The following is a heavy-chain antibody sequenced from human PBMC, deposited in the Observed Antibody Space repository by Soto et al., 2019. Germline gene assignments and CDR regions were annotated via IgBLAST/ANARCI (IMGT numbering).Heavy chain of an antibody. J-gene: IGHJ3*01. CDR2: INRDGGED. V-gene: IGHV3-7*05. Sequence: DVQLMESGGGLVQPGGSLRLSCAASGFTFRNYWMTWVRQAPGKGLEWVANINRDGGEDHAVDSVKGRFSVFRENAKESRYQEMNSIKCEDKAGCYCARDAIYRYSGLYYDVLDVWGQGSMVTVSS. D-gene: IGHD3-16*02. CDR1: GFTFRNYW. CDR3: ARDAIYRYSGLYYDVLDV.